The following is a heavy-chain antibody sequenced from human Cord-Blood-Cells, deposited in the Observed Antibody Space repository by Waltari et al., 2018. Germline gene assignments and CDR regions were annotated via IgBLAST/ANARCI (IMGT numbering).Heavy chain of an antibody. J-gene: IGHJ4*02. CDR1: GGSFSGYY. CDR2: INHSGST. Sequence: QVQLQQWGAGMLKPSETLSLTCAVYGGSFSGYYWGWIRPPPGKGLEWIGEINHSGSTNYNPSLKSRVTISLDTSKNQFSLKLSSVTAADTAVYYCARGELIAAAYYFDYWGQGTLVTVSS. V-gene: IGHV4-34*01. D-gene: IGHD6-13*01. CDR3: ARGELIAAAYYFDY.